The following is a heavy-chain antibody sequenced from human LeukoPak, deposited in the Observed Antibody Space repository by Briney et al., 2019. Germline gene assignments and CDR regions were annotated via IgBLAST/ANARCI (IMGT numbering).Heavy chain of an antibody. V-gene: IGHV4-59*08. Sequence: SETLSLTCTVSGGSISSYYWSWIRQPPGKGLEWMGNIYYTGNNNYSPALKGRISTSVDTSKNQFSLKLSSVTAADTAVYYCARVGHLAAAGTYDYWGQGTLVTVSS. CDR2: IYYTGNN. J-gene: IGHJ4*02. CDR1: GGSISSYY. D-gene: IGHD6-13*01. CDR3: ARVGHLAAAGTYDY.